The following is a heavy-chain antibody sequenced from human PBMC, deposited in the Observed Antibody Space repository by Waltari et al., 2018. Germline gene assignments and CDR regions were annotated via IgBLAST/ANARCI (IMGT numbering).Heavy chain of an antibody. J-gene: IGHJ2*01. D-gene: IGHD6-19*01. CDR2: IYSGGST. V-gene: IGHV3-53*01. CDR1: GFTVSSNY. CDR3: ARERVAVAGDSYWYFDL. Sequence: EVQLVESGGGLIQPGGSLRLSCAASGFTVSSNYMSWVRQAPGKGLEWVSCIYSGGSTNDADSVKGRFTISRDNSKNTLYLQMNSLRAEDTAVYYCARERVAVAGDSYWYFDLWGRGTLVTVSS.